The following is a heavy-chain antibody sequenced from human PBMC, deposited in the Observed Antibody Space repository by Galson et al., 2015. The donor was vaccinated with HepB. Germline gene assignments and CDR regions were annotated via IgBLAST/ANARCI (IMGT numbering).Heavy chain of an antibody. J-gene: IGHJ4*02. CDR2: TYYRSEWYN. V-gene: IGHV6-1*01. CDR1: GDSVSSNSAA. D-gene: IGHD5-24*01. CDR3: ARVVGEMATNYFDY. Sequence: CAISGDSVSSNSAAWNWIRQSPSRGLEWLGRTYYRSEWYNDYAVSVKSRITINPDTSKNQFSLQLNSVTPEDTAVYYCARVVGEMATNYFDYWGQGTLVTVSS.